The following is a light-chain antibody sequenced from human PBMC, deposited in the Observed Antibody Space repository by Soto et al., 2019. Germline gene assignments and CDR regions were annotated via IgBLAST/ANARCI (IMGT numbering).Light chain of an antibody. CDR1: SGHSTYA. J-gene: IGLJ3*02. CDR2: VNGDGSH. Sequence: QSVLTQSPSASASLGASVNLTCTLSSGHSTYAIAWHQQQPEKGPRYLVNVNGDGSHSKGDGTPDRFSGSSSGAERYLTISSLQSEDEADYYCQTWGTGIRVFGGGTKLTVL. V-gene: IGLV4-69*01. CDR3: QTWGTGIRV.